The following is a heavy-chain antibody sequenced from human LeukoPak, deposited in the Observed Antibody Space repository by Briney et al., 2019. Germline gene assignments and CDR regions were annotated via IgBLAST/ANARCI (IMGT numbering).Heavy chain of an antibody. CDR3: AREVKRGSSYGYPLLGY. CDR2: IIPILGIA. J-gene: IGHJ4*02. Sequence: ASVKVSCKASGGTFSSCTISWVRQAPGQGLEWMGRIIPILGIANYAQKFQGRVTITADKSTSTAYMELSSLRSEDTAVYYCAREVKRGSSYGYPLLGYWGQGTLVTVSS. V-gene: IGHV1-69*04. D-gene: IGHD5-18*01. CDR1: GGTFSSCT.